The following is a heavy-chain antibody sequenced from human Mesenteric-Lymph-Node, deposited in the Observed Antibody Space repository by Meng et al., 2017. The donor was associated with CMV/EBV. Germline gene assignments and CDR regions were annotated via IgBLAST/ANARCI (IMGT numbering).Heavy chain of an antibody. CDR3: ARDLWLAAVGTGYYNGMDV. Sequence: GESLKISCAASGFTVRSNYMSWVRQALGKGLEWVSVIYSGGNTYYADSVKGRFIISRDNSKNTLYLQMSSLRAEDTAVYYCARDLWLAAVGTGYYNGMDVWGQGTTVTVSS. CDR2: IYSGGNT. V-gene: IGHV3-53*01. D-gene: IGHD6-13*01. CDR1: GFTVRSNY. J-gene: IGHJ6*02.